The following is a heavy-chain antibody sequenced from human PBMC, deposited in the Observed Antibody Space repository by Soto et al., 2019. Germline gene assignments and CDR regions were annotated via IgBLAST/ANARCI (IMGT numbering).Heavy chain of an antibody. CDR1: GYSFPKYY. V-gene: IGHV5-51*01. CDR3: VLMGLFGESYPSYYYYGMDV. Sequence: GESLKISCKGSGYSFPKYYIGWVRQMPGKDLEWMAIIYPDDSDTRYSPSFQGQVTISADKSISTAYLQWSSLKASDTAMYYCVLMGLFGESYPSYYYYGMDVWGQGTTVTVSS. D-gene: IGHD1-26*01. CDR2: IYPDDSDT. J-gene: IGHJ6*02.